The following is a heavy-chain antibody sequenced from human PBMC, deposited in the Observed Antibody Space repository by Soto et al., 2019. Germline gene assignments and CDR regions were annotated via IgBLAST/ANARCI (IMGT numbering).Heavy chain of an antibody. CDR2: ISGSGTIT. CDR1: GFPFSSRA. D-gene: IGHD2-15*01. J-gene: IGHJ5*02. CDR3: AEWARYCRGADCRA. V-gene: IGHV3-23*01. Sequence: EVQLLESGGGLVQPGGSLRLSCAASGFPFSSRAMSWVRQAPGKGLEWVSAISGSGTITYYADSVKGRFTIARDTSKNTLYLQMNSLRADATAVYYCAEWARYCRGADCRAWCQGTLVTVSS.